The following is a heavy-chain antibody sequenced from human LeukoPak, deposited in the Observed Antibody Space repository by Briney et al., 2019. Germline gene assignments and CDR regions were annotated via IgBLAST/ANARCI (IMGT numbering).Heavy chain of an antibody. V-gene: IGHV4-4*07. D-gene: IGHD4-17*01. CDR3: ARDHQDYGDNWFDP. CDR2: IYTSGST. CDR1: GGSISSYY. J-gene: IGHJ5*02. Sequence: SETLSLTCTVSGGSISSYYWSWIRQPAGKGLEWIGRIYTSGSTNYNPSLKSRVTMSVDTSKNQFSLKLSSVTAADTAVYYCARDHQDYGDNWFDPWGQGTLVTVSS.